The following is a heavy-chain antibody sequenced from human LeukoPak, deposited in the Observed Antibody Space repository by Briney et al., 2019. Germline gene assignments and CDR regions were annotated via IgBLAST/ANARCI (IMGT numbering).Heavy chain of an antibody. V-gene: IGHV4-4*08. CDR1: GXSISTYY. CDR3: ARSPHNSAWYEKWFDP. D-gene: IGHD6-19*01. Sequence: SETLSLTCTVSGXSISTYYGSWIRQSPGKGLEWIADISASGGTNYNPSLESRVTVSIDSSKNQFSLKLSSVTAADTAVFYCARSPHNSAWYEKWFDPWGQGTLVTVSS. CDR2: ISASGGT. J-gene: IGHJ5*02.